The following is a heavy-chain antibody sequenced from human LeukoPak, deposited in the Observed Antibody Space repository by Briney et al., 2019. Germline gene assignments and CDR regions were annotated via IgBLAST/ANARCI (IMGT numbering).Heavy chain of an antibody. CDR3: ARFRTAMQLWKGYYFDY. CDR2: ISSSDTR. V-gene: IGHV3-48*01. J-gene: IGHJ4*02. CDR1: GFTFSSYS. D-gene: IGHD5-18*01. Sequence: GGSLRLSCAASGFTFSSYSMNWVRQAPGEGLEWFSYISSSDTRYYADSVKGRFTISRDNAKNSLYLQMNSLRAEDTAVYYCARFRTAMQLWKGYYFDYWGQGTLVTVSS.